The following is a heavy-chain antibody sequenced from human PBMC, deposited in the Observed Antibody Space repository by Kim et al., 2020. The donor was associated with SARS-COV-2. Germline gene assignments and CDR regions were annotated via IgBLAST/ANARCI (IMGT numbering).Heavy chain of an antibody. J-gene: IGHJ6*02. D-gene: IGHD5-18*01. Sequence: SETLSLTCTVSGGSISSYYWSWIRQPPGKGLEWIGYIYYSGSTNYNPSLKSRVTISVDTSKNQFSLKLSSVTAADTAVYYCARDYVDTAMVFSYGMDVWGQGTRSPSP. CDR1: GGSISSYY. CDR3: ARDYVDTAMVFSYGMDV. CDR2: IYYSGST. V-gene: IGHV4-59*01.